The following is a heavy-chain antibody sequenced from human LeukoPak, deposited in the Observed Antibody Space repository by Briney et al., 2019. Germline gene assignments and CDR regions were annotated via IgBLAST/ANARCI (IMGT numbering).Heavy chain of an antibody. CDR2: IIPILGIA. CDR1: GGTFSSYA. J-gene: IGHJ4*02. V-gene: IGHV1-69*04. Sequence: SVKVSCKASGGTFSSYAISWVRQAPGQGLEWMGRIIPILGIANYAQKFQGRVTITADKSTSTAYMELSSLRSEDTAVYYCARTKSDTAMVGFDYWDQGTLVTVSS. CDR3: ARTKSDTAMVGFDY. D-gene: IGHD5-18*01.